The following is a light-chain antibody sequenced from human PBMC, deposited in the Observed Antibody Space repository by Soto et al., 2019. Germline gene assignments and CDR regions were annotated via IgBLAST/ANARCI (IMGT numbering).Light chain of an antibody. CDR3: QQYNSYST. CDR2: DAS. CDR1: QSISSW. J-gene: IGKJ1*01. V-gene: IGKV1-5*01. Sequence: EIQMPQSPSTLSASVGGRVPITCRASQSISSWLAWYQPQPGKAPNLLIYDASSLESGVPSRFSGSGSGTEFTLTIRSLKPEEFATYYCQQYNSYSTVGQGTKVEIK.